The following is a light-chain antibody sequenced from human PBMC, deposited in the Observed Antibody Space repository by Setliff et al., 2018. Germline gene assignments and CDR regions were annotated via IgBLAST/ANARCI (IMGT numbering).Light chain of an antibody. J-gene: IGLJ1*01. Sequence: QSVLTQPASVSGSPGQSITISCSGTSSDVGSYDLVSWYQQHPGKAPKLIIYGVSDRPSGVSSRFSGSKSGNTAYLTISGLQTEDEAEYYCNAYASDTTYVFGSGTKVTLL. CDR2: GVS. CDR3: NAYASDTTYV. V-gene: IGLV2-14*03. CDR1: SSDVGSYDL.